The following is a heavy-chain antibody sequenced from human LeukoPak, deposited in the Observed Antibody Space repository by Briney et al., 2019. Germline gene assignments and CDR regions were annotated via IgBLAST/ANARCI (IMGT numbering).Heavy chain of an antibody. CDR2: ISSSSSYI. CDR1: GFTFGDYA. CDR3: AREPQVPFYCSSTSCYLDY. Sequence: PGGSLRLSCTASGFTFGDYAMSWVRQAPGKGLEWVSSISSSSSYIYYADSVKGRFTISRDNAKNSLYLQMNSLRAEDTAVYYCAREPQVPFYCSSTSCYLDYWGQGTLVTVSS. V-gene: IGHV3-21*01. J-gene: IGHJ4*02. D-gene: IGHD2-2*01.